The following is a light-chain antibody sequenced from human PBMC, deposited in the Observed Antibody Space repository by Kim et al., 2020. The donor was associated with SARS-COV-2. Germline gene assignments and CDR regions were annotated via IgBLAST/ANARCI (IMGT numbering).Light chain of an antibody. CDR1: QDISNY. CDR2: AAS. J-gene: IGKJ1*01. V-gene: IGKV1-27*01. CDR3: QKCDSAPWT. Sequence: GDRVTITCRASQDISNYLAWFQLKPGKAPKLLIYAASALQPGVPSRFCGSGSGTDFTLTVTSLQPEDVATYYCQKCDSAPWTFGQGTKVDIK.